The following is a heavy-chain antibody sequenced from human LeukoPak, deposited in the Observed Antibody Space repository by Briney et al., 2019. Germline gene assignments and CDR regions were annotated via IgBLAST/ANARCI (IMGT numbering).Heavy chain of an antibody. CDR2: IYHSGST. CDR3: ARGGQSFDY. Sequence: SETLSLTCTVSGYSISSGYYWGWIRQPPGKGLEWIGSIYHSGSTYYNPSLKSRVTISVDKSKNQFSLKLSSVTAADTAVYYCARGGQSFDYWGQGTLVTVSS. D-gene: IGHD3-16*01. V-gene: IGHV4-38-2*02. J-gene: IGHJ4*02. CDR1: GYSISSGYY.